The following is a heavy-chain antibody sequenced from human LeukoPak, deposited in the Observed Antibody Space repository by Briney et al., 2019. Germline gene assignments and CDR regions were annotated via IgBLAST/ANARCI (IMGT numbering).Heavy chain of an antibody. Sequence: PSETLSLTCAVYGGSFSGYYWSWIRQPPGKGLEWIGEINHSRSTNYNPSLKSRVTISVDTSKNQFSLKLSSVTAADTAVYYCARVRVAYCGGDCYLWGQGTLVTVSS. CDR3: ARVRVAYCGGDCYL. V-gene: IGHV4-34*01. CDR1: GGSFSGYY. D-gene: IGHD2-21*02. CDR2: INHSRST. J-gene: IGHJ4*02.